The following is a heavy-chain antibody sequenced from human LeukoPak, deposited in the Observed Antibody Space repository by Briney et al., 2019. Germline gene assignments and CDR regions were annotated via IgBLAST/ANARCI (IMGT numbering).Heavy chain of an antibody. V-gene: IGHV4-39*01. CDR1: GGSINRDSYY. Sequence: SETLSLTCTVSGGSINRDSYYWGWIRQPPGKGLEWIGSIYYSGTTHYNPSLASRVTISVDTSKNQFSLKMTSVTAADAAMYHCATQKSSGWPPRGSDYWGQGILVTVSS. J-gene: IGHJ4*02. D-gene: IGHD6-19*01. CDR3: ATQKSSGWPPRGSDY. CDR2: IYYSGTT.